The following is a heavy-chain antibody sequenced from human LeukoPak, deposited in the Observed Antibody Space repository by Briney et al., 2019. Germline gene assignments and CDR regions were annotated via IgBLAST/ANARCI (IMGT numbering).Heavy chain of an antibody. Sequence: GGSLRLSCTTSGFTFSSYWMTSVRQAPGEGLEWVANIQQDGSEKYYVDSVRGRFTISRDNAENLLYLQMDSLRAEDTAVYFCARGWCPHCHGMGDWGKGTTVTVSS. J-gene: IGHJ6*04. CDR3: ARGWCPHCHGMGD. CDR2: IQQDGSEK. CDR1: GFTFSSYW. D-gene: IGHD2-8*02. V-gene: IGHV3-7*03.